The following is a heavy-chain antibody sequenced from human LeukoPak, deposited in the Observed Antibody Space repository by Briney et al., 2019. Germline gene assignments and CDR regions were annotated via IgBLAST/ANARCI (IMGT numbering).Heavy chain of an antibody. CDR3: VKGYCSGGNCFSRTMYYFDN. CDR2: ISTNGGST. D-gene: IGHD2-15*01. CDR1: GFTFSNYA. Sequence: GGSLRLSCSASGFTFSNYAMHWVRQAPGKGLEYVSAISTNGGSTYYADSVKGRFTISRDNSTNTLYLQMSSLRADDTAVYYCVKGYCSGGNCFSRTMYYFDNWGQGTLVTVSS. V-gene: IGHV3-64D*09. J-gene: IGHJ4*02.